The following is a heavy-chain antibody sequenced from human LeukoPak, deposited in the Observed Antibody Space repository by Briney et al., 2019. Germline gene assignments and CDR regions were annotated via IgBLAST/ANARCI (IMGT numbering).Heavy chain of an antibody. CDR3: ARDPTPRYCSSTSCYIHLGWFDP. Sequence: ASVEVSCKASGYTFTSYYMHWVRQAPGQGLEWMGIINPSGGSTSYAQKFQGRVTMTRDTSTSTVYMELSSLRSEDTAVYYCARDPTPRYCSSTSCYIHLGWFDPWGQGTLVTVSS. CDR1: GYTFTSYY. CDR2: INPSGGST. V-gene: IGHV1-46*03. J-gene: IGHJ5*02. D-gene: IGHD2-2*02.